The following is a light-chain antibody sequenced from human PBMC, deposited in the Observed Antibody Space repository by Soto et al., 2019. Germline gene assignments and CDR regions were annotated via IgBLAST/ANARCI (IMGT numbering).Light chain of an antibody. Sequence: IVLTQSPGTLSLSPDKRATLSCRASQSVGSIYLAWYQQKPGQAPRLLIHGASNRASGIPDRFSGSGSGTDFTLTISRLEPEDFAVYYCQQYGGSPRRFGQGAMVDI. CDR1: QSVGSIY. V-gene: IGKV3-20*01. CDR3: QQYGGSPRR. CDR2: GAS. J-gene: IGKJ1*01.